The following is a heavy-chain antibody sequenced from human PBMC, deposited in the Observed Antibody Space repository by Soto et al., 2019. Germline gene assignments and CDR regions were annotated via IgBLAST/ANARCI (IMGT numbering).Heavy chain of an antibody. D-gene: IGHD3-10*01. J-gene: IGHJ6*02. CDR1: VSTFTSYG. CDR2: ISAYNGNT. V-gene: IGHV1-18*04. CDR3: ATARRARRWGVIDQLAYYGMDV. Sequence: GXSVKVCCTASVSTFTSYGNRLVRQAPGQGLECMGWISAYNGNTNYAQKLQGRVTMTTDTSTSTAYMELRSLRSDDTDVYYCATARRARRWGVIDQLAYYGMDVWGQGTTVTVSS.